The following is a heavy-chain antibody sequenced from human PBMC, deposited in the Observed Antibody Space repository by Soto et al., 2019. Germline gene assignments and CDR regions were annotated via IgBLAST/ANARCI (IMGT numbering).Heavy chain of an antibody. CDR1: GYTFTDYY. CDR2: IGPNRGDT. Sequence: QVQLVQSGAEVKKSGASVKVSCKASGYTFTDYYIHWVRQAPGQGLEWMGEIGPNRGDTKYAQKFQGRVTMTRDTSISTVYMELSNLSPDDTAVYYCGRGRCGELVVFYWGQGTLVTVYS. V-gene: IGHV1-2*02. J-gene: IGHJ4*02. D-gene: IGHD1-7*01. CDR3: GRGRCGELVVFY.